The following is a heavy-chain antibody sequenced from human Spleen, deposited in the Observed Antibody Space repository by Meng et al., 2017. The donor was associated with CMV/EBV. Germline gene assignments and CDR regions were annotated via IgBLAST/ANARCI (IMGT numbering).Heavy chain of an antibody. Sequence: ASVKVSCKASGYTFTGYYMHWVRQAPGLGLEWMGWINPNSGGTNYARKFQGRVTMTRDTSISTAYMELSRLRSDDTAVYYCVRGDWTDRPDWGQGMRVTVSS. CDR2: INPNSGGT. D-gene: IGHD1-1*01. CDR3: VRGDWTDRPD. J-gene: IGHJ4*02. V-gene: IGHV1-2*02. CDR1: GYTFTGYY.